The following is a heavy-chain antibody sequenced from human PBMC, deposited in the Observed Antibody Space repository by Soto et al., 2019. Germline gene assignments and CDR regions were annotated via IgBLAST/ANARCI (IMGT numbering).Heavy chain of an antibody. CDR3: ARIRTVNPTMVTSGSGYYYGMDV. D-gene: IGHD5-18*01. J-gene: IGHJ6*02. V-gene: IGHV2-70*01. CDR1: GFSLTTSGMC. Sequence: VSGPTLVNPTQTLTLTCTFSGFSLTTSGMCVTWIRQPPGKALEWLALIDWDDDKYYSTSLKTRLTISKDTSKNQVVLTMTNLDPVDTATYYCARIRTVNPTMVTSGSGYYYGMDVWGQGTTVTVSS. CDR2: IDWDDDK.